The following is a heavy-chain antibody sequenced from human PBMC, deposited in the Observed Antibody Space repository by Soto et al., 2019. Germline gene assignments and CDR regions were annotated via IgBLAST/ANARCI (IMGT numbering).Heavy chain of an antibody. D-gene: IGHD6-19*01. CDR3: AREGDEGYYSSVQSWCDP. Sequence: QVQLVPSAAEVKKPGSSVKASCKSSGGTFISYAISWVRQAPGQGLEWKGGIIPIFGTSNYAQKFQGRVTITGDKDASTAYMERSSLRSEATAVYCFAREGDEGYYSSVQSWCDPWCEGALVAVSS. CDR2: IIPIFGTS. CDR1: GGTFISYA. J-gene: IGHJ5*02. V-gene: IGHV1-69*06.